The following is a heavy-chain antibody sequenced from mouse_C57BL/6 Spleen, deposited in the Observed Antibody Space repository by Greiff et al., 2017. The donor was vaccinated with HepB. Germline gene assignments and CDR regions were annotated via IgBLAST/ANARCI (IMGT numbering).Heavy chain of an antibody. V-gene: IGHV1-82*01. CDR3: AREAYYYGSCDY. CDR1: GYAFSSSW. D-gene: IGHD1-1*01. Sequence: QVHVKQSGPELVKPGASVKISCKASGYAFSSSWMNWVKQRPGKGLEWIGRIYPGDGDTNYNGKFKGKATLTADKSSSTAYMQLSSLTSEDSAVYFCAREAYYYGSCDYWGQGTTLTVSS. CDR2: IYPGDGDT. J-gene: IGHJ2*01.